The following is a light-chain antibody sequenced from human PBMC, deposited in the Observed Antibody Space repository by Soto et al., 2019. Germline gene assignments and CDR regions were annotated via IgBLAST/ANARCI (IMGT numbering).Light chain of an antibody. J-gene: IGLJ2*01. CDR2: DVS. CDR3: CSYAGSYPFVV. V-gene: IGLV2-11*01. Sequence: QSALTQPSSVSGSPGQSVTISCTGTSSDVGGYNSVSWYQQHPGKAPKLIIYDVSKRPSGVPDRFSSSKSGNTASLTISGLQAEDEADYYCCSYAGSYPFVVFGGGTQLTVL. CDR1: SSDVGGYNS.